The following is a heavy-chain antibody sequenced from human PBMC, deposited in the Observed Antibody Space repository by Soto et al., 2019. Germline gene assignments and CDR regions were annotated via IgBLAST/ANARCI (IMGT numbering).Heavy chain of an antibody. CDR2: IFSSGST. V-gene: IGHV4-4*07. CDR1: GGSINTFY. J-gene: IGHJ4*02. D-gene: IGHD5-12*01. Sequence: SETLSLTCTVSGGSINTFYWSWVRQPAGKGLEWIGRIFSSGSTSFNPSLESRVAMSVDTSKNHLSLNLSSVTAADMAVYYCAREGSYSAYNFAHGIQLWSFDFWGQGALVTVSS. CDR3: AREGSYSAYNFAHGIQLWSFDF.